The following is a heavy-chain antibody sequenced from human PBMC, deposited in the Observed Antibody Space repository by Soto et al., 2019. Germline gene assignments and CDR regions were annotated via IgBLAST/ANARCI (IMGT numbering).Heavy chain of an antibody. D-gene: IGHD3-16*01. CDR2: IGENGSEK. CDR3: ARGWASMDV. Sequence: EVQLVESGGGLVQPGGSLRLSCAASGFTFSSYWMSWVRQAPRKGLEWVANIGENGSEKYYVDSVKGRFTISRDNAKNSLYLQMNSLRAEDTAVYYCARGWASMDVWGQGTTVTVSS. J-gene: IGHJ6*02. V-gene: IGHV3-7*01. CDR1: GFTFSSYW.